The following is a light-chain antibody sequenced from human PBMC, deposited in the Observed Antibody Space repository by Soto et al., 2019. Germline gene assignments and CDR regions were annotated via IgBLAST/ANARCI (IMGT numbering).Light chain of an antibody. Sequence: ALTQSPDTLSLSPGDRATLSCRASQRFSSYLAWYQHKPGQAPRLLIYGASSRATGIPDRFSGSGSGTDFTLTISRLEPEDFAVYYCQQFSSYPLPFGGGTKV. CDR3: QQFSSYPLP. CDR1: QRFSSY. V-gene: IGKV3-20*01. J-gene: IGKJ4*01. CDR2: GAS.